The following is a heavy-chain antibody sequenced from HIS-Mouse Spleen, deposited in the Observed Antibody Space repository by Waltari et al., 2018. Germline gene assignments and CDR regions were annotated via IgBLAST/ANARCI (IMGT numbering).Heavy chain of an antibody. V-gene: IGHV4-30-4*01. CDR3: AREPTAFGGDWFDP. J-gene: IGHJ5*02. CDR1: GGSISIGDYS. CDR2: IYYSGST. Sequence: QVQLQESGPGLVKPSQTLSLTCTVSGGSISIGDYSWSWIRPPPGKGLEWIGYIYYSGSTYYNPSLKSRVTISVDTSKNQFSLKLSSVTAADTAVYYCAREPTAFGGDWFDPWGQGTLVTVSS. D-gene: IGHD3-10*01.